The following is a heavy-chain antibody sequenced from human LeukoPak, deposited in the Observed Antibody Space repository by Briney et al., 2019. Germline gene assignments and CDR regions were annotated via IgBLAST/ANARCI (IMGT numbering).Heavy chain of an antibody. V-gene: IGHV3-21*01. CDR1: GFTVSSNY. D-gene: IGHD4-17*01. CDR2: ISSSSSYI. J-gene: IGHJ1*01. Sequence: GGSLRLSCAASGFTVSSNYMSWVRQAPGKGLEWVSSISSSSSYIYYADSVKGRFTISRDNAKNSLYLQMNSLRAEDTAVYYCALMGYGATGYFQHWGQGTLVTVSS. CDR3: ALMGYGATGYFQH.